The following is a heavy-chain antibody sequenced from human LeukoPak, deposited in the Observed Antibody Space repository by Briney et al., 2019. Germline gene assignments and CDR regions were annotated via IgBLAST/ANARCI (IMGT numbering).Heavy chain of an antibody. D-gene: IGHD3-3*01. CDR1: VGSTSSSY. CDR2: IYYSGST. J-gene: IGHJ4*02. V-gene: IGHV4-59*01. Sequence: SETLSLTGTVSVGSTSSSYWSWIPQPPRRGLGRILYIYYSGSTNYNPSLKSRVTISVDTSKNQFSLKLSSVTAADTAVYYCARAPTIFGVVIFYFDFWGQGTLVTVSS. CDR3: ARAPTIFGVVIFYFDF.